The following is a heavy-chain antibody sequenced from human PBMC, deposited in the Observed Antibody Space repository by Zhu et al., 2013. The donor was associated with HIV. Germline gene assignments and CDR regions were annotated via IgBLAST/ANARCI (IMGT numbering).Heavy chain of an antibody. Sequence: QVQLVQSGAEVKKPGASVKVSCKASGYTFTGYYMHWVRQAPGQGLEWMGWINPNSGGTNYAQKFQGWVTMTRDTSISTAYMELSRLRSDDTAVYYCARGSILEWLLWYFDLWGRGTLVTVSS. CDR1: GYTFTGYY. V-gene: IGHV1-2*04. J-gene: IGHJ2*01. CDR3: ARGSILEWLLWYFDL. D-gene: IGHD3-3*01. CDR2: INPNSGGT.